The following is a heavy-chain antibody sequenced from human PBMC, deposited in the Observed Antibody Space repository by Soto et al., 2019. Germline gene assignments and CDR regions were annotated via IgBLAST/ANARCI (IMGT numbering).Heavy chain of an antibody. Sequence: QVQLVQSGAEVKKPGASVKVSCKASGYTFIGFYMHWVRQAPGQGLECMAFINPNTGVTNYAQKFQGSVTMTRDTSISTAYMEVSRLRSDETAVYSCARGPRYGMDVWGQGTTVIVS. J-gene: IGHJ6*02. CDR1: GYTFIGFY. CDR3: ARGPRYGMDV. V-gene: IGHV1-2*02. CDR2: INPNTGVT.